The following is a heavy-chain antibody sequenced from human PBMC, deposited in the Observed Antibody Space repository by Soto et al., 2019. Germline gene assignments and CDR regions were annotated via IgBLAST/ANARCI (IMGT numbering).Heavy chain of an antibody. V-gene: IGHV4-31*03. CDR2: IYYSGFT. CDR3: ARRYGSCFDY. Sequence: PSETLSLTCTVSGGPITSGGYYWSWIRQHPGKGLEWIGYIYYSGFTYYNPSLKSRVTISVDTSKNQFSLKLSSVTAADTAVYCCARRYGSCFDYWGQGTLVTVSS. D-gene: IGHD5-18*01. J-gene: IGHJ4*02. CDR1: GGPITSGGYY.